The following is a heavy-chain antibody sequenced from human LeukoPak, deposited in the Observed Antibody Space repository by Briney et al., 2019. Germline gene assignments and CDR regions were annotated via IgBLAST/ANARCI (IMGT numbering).Heavy chain of an antibody. D-gene: IGHD3-10*01. CDR3: ARGPTMVRGVTTNWFDP. J-gene: IGHJ5*02. CDR1: GGTFSSYA. Sequence: ASVKVSCKASGGTFSSYAISWVRQAPGQGLEWMGWINPNSGGTNYAQKFQGRVTMTRDTSISTAYMELSRLRSDDTAVYYCARGPTMVRGVTTNWFDPWGQGTLVTVSS. V-gene: IGHV1-2*02. CDR2: INPNSGGT.